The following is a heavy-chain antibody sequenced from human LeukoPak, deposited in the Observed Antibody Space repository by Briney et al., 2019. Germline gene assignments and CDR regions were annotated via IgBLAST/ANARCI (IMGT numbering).Heavy chain of an antibody. CDR3: ARVSLGYCSGGSCRPFDY. D-gene: IGHD2-15*01. CDR1: GGSISSSNW. CDR2: IYHSGST. V-gene: IGHV4-4*02. J-gene: IGHJ4*02. Sequence: PSGTLSLTCAVSGGSISSSNWWSWVRQPPGKGLGWIGEIYHSGSTNYNPSLKSRVTISVDKSKNQFSLKLSSVTAADTAVYYCARVSLGYCSGGSCRPFDYWGQGILVTVSS.